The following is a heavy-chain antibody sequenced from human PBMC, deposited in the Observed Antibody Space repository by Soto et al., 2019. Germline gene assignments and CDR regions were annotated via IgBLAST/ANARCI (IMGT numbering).Heavy chain of an antibody. CDR3: ARARWTSWYNWFDP. J-gene: IGHJ5*02. CDR1: GGNFSRSG. Sequence: QVQLVQSGAELKKPGSSVKVSCKASGGNFSRSGISWVRQAPGQGLEWMGGIIPLFGTTNYARKFKGRVTITADESTSTAYMELSSLRFEDTAVYYCARARWTSWYNWFDPWGQGTLVIVSS. CDR2: IIPLFGTT. V-gene: IGHV1-69*01. D-gene: IGHD2-2*01.